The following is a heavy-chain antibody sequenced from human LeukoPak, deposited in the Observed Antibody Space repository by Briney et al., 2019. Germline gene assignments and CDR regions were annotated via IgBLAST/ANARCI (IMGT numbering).Heavy chain of an antibody. CDR1: GGSISSSSYY. CDR2: IYYSGST. Sequence: WETLSLTCSVSGGSISSSSYYWGWIRQPPGKGLEWIGSIYYSGSTYYTSSLKSRVTISVDTSKNHFSLKLSSVTAADTAVYYCARQEGSSGLEYFQYWGQGTLVSASS. D-gene: IGHD1-26*01. V-gene: IGHV4-39*01. CDR3: ARQEGSSGLEYFQY. J-gene: IGHJ1*01.